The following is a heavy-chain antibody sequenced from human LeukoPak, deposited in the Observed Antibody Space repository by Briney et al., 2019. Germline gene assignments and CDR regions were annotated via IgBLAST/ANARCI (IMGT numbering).Heavy chain of an antibody. Sequence: PSETLSLTCTVSGGSIISSDYHWGWVRQPPGKGLEWIGTISYSGNTDYNPSLRSRVTISVDTSNNQFSLRLGSVTAADTAVYYCASPVTTYLYWYFDLWGRGTLVTVSS. D-gene: IGHD4-17*01. CDR2: ISYSGNT. V-gene: IGHV4-39*01. CDR1: GGSIISSDYH. CDR3: ASPVTTYLYWYFDL. J-gene: IGHJ2*01.